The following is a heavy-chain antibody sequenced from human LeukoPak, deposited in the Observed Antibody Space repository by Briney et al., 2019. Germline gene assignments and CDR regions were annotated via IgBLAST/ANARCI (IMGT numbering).Heavy chain of an antibody. Sequence: GGSLGLSCAASGFTFSSYAMGWVRQAPGKGLEWVSAISGSGGSTYYADSVKGRFTISRDNSKNTLYLQMNSPRAEDTAVYYCAKAGDSSSWSDYFDYWGQGTLVTVSS. D-gene: IGHD6-13*01. CDR1: GFTFSSYA. CDR3: AKAGDSSSWSDYFDY. V-gene: IGHV3-23*01. CDR2: ISGSGGST. J-gene: IGHJ4*02.